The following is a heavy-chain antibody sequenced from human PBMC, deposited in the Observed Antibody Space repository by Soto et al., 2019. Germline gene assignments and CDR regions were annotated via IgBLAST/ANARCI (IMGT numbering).Heavy chain of an antibody. Sequence: LRLSGAAAEGTFSSYAMSWVSQAPGKGPKWASTIGGVVSNTYYADSVKGRCGIARDNPENTLELQMNSRRAEETAVHYCVKVNTIFGMEYFSSGMDVWGQGTTVTVSS. CDR1: EGTFSSYA. D-gene: IGHD3-3*01. CDR3: VKVNTIFGMEYFSSGMDV. J-gene: IGHJ6*02. V-gene: IGHV3-23*01. CDR2: IGGVVSNT.